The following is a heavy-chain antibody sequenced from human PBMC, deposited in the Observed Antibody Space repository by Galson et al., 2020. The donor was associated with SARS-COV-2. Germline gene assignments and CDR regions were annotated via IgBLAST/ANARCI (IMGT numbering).Heavy chain of an antibody. Sequence: SGPTLVKPTQTLTLTCTFSGFSLSTSGVGVGWIRQPPGKALEWLALIYWDDDKRYSPSLKSRFTITKDTSKNQVVLTMTNMDPVDTATYYCAHRSITMVRGSFDPWGQGTLVTVSS. CDR3: AHRSITMVRGSFDP. D-gene: IGHD3-10*01. J-gene: IGHJ5*02. V-gene: IGHV2-5*02. CDR2: IYWDDDK. CDR1: GFSLSTSGVG.